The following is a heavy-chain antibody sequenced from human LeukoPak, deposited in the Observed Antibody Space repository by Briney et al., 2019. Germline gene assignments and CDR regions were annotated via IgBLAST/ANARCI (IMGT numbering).Heavy chain of an antibody. Sequence: GGCLRLSCAASGFTFSRYSMDWVRQAPGKGPEWVSSINSRGSDKYYADSVEGRFTISRDNAKNSLFLQMNSLRAEDTAVYYCAREGSIVPHQDLDYWGQGTLVIVS. J-gene: IGHJ4*02. D-gene: IGHD2-8*01. CDR2: INSRGSDK. V-gene: IGHV3-21*01. CDR1: GFTFSRYS. CDR3: AREGSIVPHQDLDY.